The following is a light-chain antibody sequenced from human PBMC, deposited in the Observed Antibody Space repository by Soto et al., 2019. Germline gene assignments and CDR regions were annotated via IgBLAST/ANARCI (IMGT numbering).Light chain of an antibody. J-gene: IGKJ2*01. CDR3: QQYNSCPPLT. CDR1: QGVSSN. CDR2: SAS. Sequence: ETVMTQSPATLSVSPGERATLSCRASQGVSSNLAWYQQKPGQAPRLLIYSASTRATAIPARFSGSGSGTEFTLTISRLQSEDFAVYYCQQYNSCPPLTFGQGTKLEIK. V-gene: IGKV3-15*01.